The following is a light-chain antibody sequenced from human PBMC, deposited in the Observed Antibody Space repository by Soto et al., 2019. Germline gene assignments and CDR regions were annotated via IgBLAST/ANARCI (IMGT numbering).Light chain of an antibody. CDR3: QQYNSYSVT. CDR1: QSISSW. V-gene: IGKV1-5*03. Sequence: DIQMTQSPSTLSASVGDRVTITCRASQSISSWLAWYQQKPGKAPKLLINKASNLESGVPSRFSGSGSGTEFTLTISSLQPDDFATYYCQQYNSYSVTFGQGTKVEIK. CDR2: KAS. J-gene: IGKJ1*01.